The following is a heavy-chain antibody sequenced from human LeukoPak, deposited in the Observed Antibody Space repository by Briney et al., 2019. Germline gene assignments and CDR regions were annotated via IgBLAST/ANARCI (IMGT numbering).Heavy chain of an antibody. CDR3: ARDAAAGLDY. J-gene: IGHJ4*02. CDR2: IYYSGST. V-gene: IGHV4-59*01. CDR1: GGSISSYY. D-gene: IGHD6-13*01. Sequence: KPSETLSLTCTVSGGSISSYYWSWIRQPPGKGLEWIGYIYYSGSTNYNPSLKSRVTISVDTSKNQFSLKLSSVTAADTAVYYCARDAAAGLDYWGQGTLVTVSS.